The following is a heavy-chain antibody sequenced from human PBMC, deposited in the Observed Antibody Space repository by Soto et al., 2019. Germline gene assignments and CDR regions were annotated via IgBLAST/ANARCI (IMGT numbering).Heavy chain of an antibody. D-gene: IGHD4-17*01. CDR2: INIISSYT. CDR1: GFTFNDSY. J-gene: IGHJ6*02. Sequence: GGSLSLSCAASGFTFNDSYMSWIRQAPGKGLQWVPYINIISSYTNYADAVKGLFTITRYNDKNSLYLQMNSVRAEDTAVYYCARDGGHYYGDYDDSMDVWGQGTTVTVSS. V-gene: IGHV3-11*06. CDR3: ARDGGHYYGDYDDSMDV.